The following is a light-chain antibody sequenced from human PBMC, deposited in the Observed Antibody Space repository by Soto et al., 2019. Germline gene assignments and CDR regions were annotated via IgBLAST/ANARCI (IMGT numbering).Light chain of an antibody. Sequence: EIVMTQSPATLSVSPGERATLSCRASQSVSSNLAWYQQKPGQAPRLLIYGASTRATGIPARFSGSGSGTEFTLTISSLQSEDFAVYYCHQYNTWPKAFGQGTKVEI. CDR3: HQYNTWPKA. V-gene: IGKV3-15*01. J-gene: IGKJ1*01. CDR2: GAS. CDR1: QSVSSN.